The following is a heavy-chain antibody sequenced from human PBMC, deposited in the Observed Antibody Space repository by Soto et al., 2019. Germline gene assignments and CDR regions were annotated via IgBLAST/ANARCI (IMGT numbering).Heavy chain of an antibody. CDR2: IYYSGST. V-gene: IGHV4-28*01. CDR1: GYSISSSNW. J-gene: IGHJ6*02. D-gene: IGHD3-16*01. Sequence: QVQLQESCPGLVKPSDTLSLTCAVSGYSISSSNWWGWIRQPPGKGLEWIGYIYYSGSTYYNPSLKGRVTMSVDTSKNQFSLKLSSVTAVDTAVYYCARNGGGFLAYMDVWGQGTTVTVSS. CDR3: ARNGGGFLAYMDV.